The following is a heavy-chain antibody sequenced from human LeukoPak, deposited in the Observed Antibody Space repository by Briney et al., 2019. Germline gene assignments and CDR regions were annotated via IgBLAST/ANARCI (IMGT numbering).Heavy chain of an antibody. V-gene: IGHV3-7*04. CDR2: IKQDGSEK. CDR1: GFTFSSYW. J-gene: IGHJ4*02. CDR3: ARGEYYYDGGY. D-gene: IGHD3-22*01. Sequence: PGGSLRLSCAASGFTFSSYWMSWVRQAPGKGLERVANIKQDGSEKYFVDSVKGRFTISRDNAKNSLYLQMKSLRAEDTAVYYCARGEYYYDGGYWGQGTLVTVS.